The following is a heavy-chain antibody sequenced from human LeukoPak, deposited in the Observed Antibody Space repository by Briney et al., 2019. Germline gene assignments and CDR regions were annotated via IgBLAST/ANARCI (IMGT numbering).Heavy chain of an antibody. V-gene: IGHV3-21*01. CDR3: GRAFPPLRTSSAGDL. CDR2: ISYLSSHV. J-gene: IGHJ4*02. D-gene: IGHD3-16*01. CDR1: GFTFSDYD. Sequence: PGGSLRLSRSASGFTFSDYDMNWVRQAPGKGLEWVSSISYLSSHVYYGDSVKGRFSISRDNAKNSLYLQMNSLGAGDTAIYYCGRAFPPLRTSSAGDLGGQGILVTVSS.